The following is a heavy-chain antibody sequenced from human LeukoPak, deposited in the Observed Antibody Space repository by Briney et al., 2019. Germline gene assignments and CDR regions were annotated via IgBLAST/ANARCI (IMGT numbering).Heavy chain of an antibody. CDR2: INPSSGGT. J-gene: IGHJ6*02. D-gene: IGHD4-17*01. V-gene: IGHV1-2*02. CDR3: ARRGTVTRGAYYYYGMDV. Sequence: ASVKVSCKASGYTFTGYYMHWVRQAPGQGLEWMGWINPSSGGTNYAQKFQGRVTMTRDTSISTAYMELSRLRSDDTAVYYCARRGTVTRGAYYYYGMDVWGQGTTVTVSS. CDR1: GYTFTGYY.